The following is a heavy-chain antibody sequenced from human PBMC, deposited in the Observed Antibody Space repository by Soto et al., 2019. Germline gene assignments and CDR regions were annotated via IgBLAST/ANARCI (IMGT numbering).Heavy chain of an antibody. CDR1: GYSISSGYY. CDR2: IYHSGST. J-gene: IGHJ4*02. D-gene: IGHD1-26*01. V-gene: IGHV4-38-2*01. CDR3: ARVGRHIVGATADY. Sequence: SETLSLTCAVSGYSISSGYYCGWIRQPPGKGLEWIGSIYHSGSTYYNPSLKSRVTISVDTSKNQFSLKLSSVTAADTAVYYCARVGRHIVGATADYWGQGTLVTVSS.